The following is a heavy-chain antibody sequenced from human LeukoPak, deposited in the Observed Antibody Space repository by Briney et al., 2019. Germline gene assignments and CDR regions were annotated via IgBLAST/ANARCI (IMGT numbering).Heavy chain of an antibody. V-gene: IGHV3-23*01. CDR3: ATDIDSSGCYGDAFDI. D-gene: IGHD3-22*01. CDR2: ISGSGGST. J-gene: IGHJ3*02. Sequence: PGGSLRLSCAASGFTFSSYAMSWVRQAPGKGLEWVSAISGSGGSTYYADSVKGRFTISRDNSKNTLYLQMNSLRAEDTAVYYCATDIDSSGCYGDAFDIWGQGTMVTVSS. CDR1: GFTFSSYA.